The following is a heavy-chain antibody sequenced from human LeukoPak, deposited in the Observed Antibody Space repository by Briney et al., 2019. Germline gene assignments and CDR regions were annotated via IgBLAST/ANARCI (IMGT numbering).Heavy chain of an antibody. CDR3: ARDTYYGSGANWFDP. Sequence: KPGGSLRLSCAASGFTFSDYYMSWIRQAPGKGLEWVSYISSSGSTIYYADSVKGRFTISRDNAKSSLYLQMNSLRAEDTAVYYCARDTYYGSGANWFDPWGQGTLVTVSS. D-gene: IGHD3-10*01. CDR2: ISSSGSTI. CDR1: GFTFSDYY. V-gene: IGHV3-11*01. J-gene: IGHJ5*02.